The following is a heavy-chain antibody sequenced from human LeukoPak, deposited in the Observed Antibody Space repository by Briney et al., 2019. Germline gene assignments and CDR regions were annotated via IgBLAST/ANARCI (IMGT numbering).Heavy chain of an antibody. J-gene: IGHJ4*02. CDR1: GGSISSYY. CDR3: ARTLYIAAAPGGLDY. D-gene: IGHD6-13*01. Sequence: SETLSLTCTVSGGSISSYYWSWIRQPPGKGLEWIGNIYYSGSTNYNPSLKSRVTISVDTSKNQFSLKLSSVTAADTAVYYCARTLYIAAAPGGLDYWGQGTLVTVSS. CDR2: IYYSGST. V-gene: IGHV4-59*01.